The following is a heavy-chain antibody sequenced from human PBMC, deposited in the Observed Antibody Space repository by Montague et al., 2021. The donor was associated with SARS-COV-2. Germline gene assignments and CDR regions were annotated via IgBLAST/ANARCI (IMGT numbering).Heavy chain of an antibody. CDR1: LHSISRGTQ. CDR3: ARKGGGRSDLAY. CDR2: FHHPRST. J-gene: IGHJ4*02. Sequence: SETLSLTCAVSLHSISRGTQSPIGSPHPELQLPKDLVFHHPRSTKYKPSLKSRVSMSVDKSWNQFSLRLTSVTAADTAIYYCARKGGGRSDLAYWGQGTLVTVSS. V-gene: IGHV4-4*02. D-gene: IGHD1-26*01.